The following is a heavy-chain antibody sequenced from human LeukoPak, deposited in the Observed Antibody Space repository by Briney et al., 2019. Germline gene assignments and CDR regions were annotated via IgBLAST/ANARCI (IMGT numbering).Heavy chain of an antibody. Sequence: SVKVSCKASGGTFSSYSITWVRQAPGQGLGWMGGIMPLFNTASYAQQFQGRVTITTDESTSTAYMELSSLRFEDTAMYYCARVDRYHYYLDVWGKGTTVTVSS. CDR1: GGTFSSYS. V-gene: IGHV1-69*05. CDR3: ARVDRYHYYLDV. CDR2: IMPLFNTA. J-gene: IGHJ6*03.